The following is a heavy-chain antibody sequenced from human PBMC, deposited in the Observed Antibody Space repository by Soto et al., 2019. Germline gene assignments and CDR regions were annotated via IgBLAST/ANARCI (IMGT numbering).Heavy chain of an antibody. V-gene: IGHV1-18*01. CDR1: GYTFFTYD. CDR3: ARHHGPTTSENWFDP. D-gene: IGHD5-12*01. J-gene: IGHJ5*02. CDR2: ISTYSGDT. Sequence: QVHLVQSGVEVKTPGASVKVSCQASGYTFFTYDISWVRQAPGQGLAWMGWISTYSGDTKYAQKFQGRVTMPTNTTTTTAYLELRSLRSDDTAVYYCARHHGPTTSENWFDPWGQGTLVTVSS.